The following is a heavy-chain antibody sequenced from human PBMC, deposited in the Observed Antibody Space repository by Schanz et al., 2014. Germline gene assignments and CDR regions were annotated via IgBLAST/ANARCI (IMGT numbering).Heavy chain of an antibody. J-gene: IGHJ4*02. CDR3: ARDLLVSHYDFWSGNDY. D-gene: IGHD3-3*01. Sequence: EVHLLESGGGLVQPGGSLRLSCAASGFTFSNHALSWVRQAPGKGLEWVSTISGSGGDTYPADSVKGRFTISRDNSNNTLYLQMNSLRADDTAVYYCARDLLVSHYDFWSGNDYWGQGTLVTVSS. CDR2: ISGSGGDT. V-gene: IGHV3-23*01. CDR1: GFTFSNHA.